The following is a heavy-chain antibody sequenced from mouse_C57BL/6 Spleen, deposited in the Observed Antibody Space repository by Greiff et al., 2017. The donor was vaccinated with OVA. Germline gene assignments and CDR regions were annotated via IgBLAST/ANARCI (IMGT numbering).Heavy chain of an antibody. CDR2: IYPGSGNT. CDR3: ARSSHYYGSTHFDY. D-gene: IGHD1-1*01. V-gene: IGHV1-76*01. J-gene: IGHJ2*01. CDR1: GYTFTDYY. Sequence: QVQLKESGAELVRPGASVKLSCKASGYTFTDYYINWVKQRPGQGLEWIARIYPGSGNTYYNEKFKGKATLTAEKSSSTAYMQLSSLTSEDSAVYFCARSSHYYGSTHFDYWGQGTTLTVSS.